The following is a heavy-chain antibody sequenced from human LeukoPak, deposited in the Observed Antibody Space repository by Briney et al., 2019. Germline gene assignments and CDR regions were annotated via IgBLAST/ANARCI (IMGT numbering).Heavy chain of an antibody. J-gene: IGHJ4*02. CDR2: ISAYNGNT. D-gene: IGHD1-14*01. CDR3: ANREAYTNHPYFDY. V-gene: IGHV1-18*01. CDR1: GDTFRSDV. Sequence: ASVKVSCKASGDTFRSDVFTWVRQAPAQGLEWMGWISAYNGNTNYAQKLQGRVTMTTDTSTSTAYMELRSLRSDDTAVYYCANREAYTNHPYFDYWGQGTLVTVSS.